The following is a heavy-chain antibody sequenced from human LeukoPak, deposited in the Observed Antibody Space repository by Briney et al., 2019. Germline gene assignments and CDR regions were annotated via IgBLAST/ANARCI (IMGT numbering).Heavy chain of an antibody. D-gene: IGHD2-2*03. CDR1: GFTFSSYS. V-gene: IGHV3-30*04. CDR2: ISYDGRDK. CDR3: ASGYCTSTNCCCDY. J-gene: IGHJ4*02. Sequence: GGSLRLSCAASGFTFSSYSMYWVRQAPGKGLEWVAVISYDGRDKYYADSVKGRFTISRGNSKNTLHLQMNSLRPDDTAVYYCASGYCTSTNCCCDYWGQGTLVTVSS.